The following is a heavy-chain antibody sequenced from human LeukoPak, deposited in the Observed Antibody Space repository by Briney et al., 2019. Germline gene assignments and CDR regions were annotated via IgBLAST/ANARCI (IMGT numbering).Heavy chain of an antibody. CDR1: GYSFTSYW. CDR3: ARPSPYGSGSYYKSHAFDI. CDR2: IYPGDSDT. V-gene: IGHV5-51*01. Sequence: GESVKISSKGSGYSFTSYWIGWVRQMPRKGLEWIGIIYPGDSDTRYSPSFQGQVTISADKSISTAYLQRSSLKASDTAMYYCARPSPYGSGSYYKSHAFDIWGQGTMVTVSS. J-gene: IGHJ3*02. D-gene: IGHD3-10*01.